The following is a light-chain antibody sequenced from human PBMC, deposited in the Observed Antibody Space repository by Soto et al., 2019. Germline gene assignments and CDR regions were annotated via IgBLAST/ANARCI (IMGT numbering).Light chain of an antibody. V-gene: IGLV2-14*03. J-gene: IGLJ3*02. Sequence: QSALTQPASVSGSPGQSITISCTGTSSDVGGHHYVSWYQQHPGKAPKLMIYDVTNRPSGVPYRFSGSKSGSTASLTISGLQAEDEADYYCCSHAGGSSWVFGGGTKLTVL. CDR2: DVT. CDR1: SSDVGGHHY. CDR3: CSHAGGSSWV.